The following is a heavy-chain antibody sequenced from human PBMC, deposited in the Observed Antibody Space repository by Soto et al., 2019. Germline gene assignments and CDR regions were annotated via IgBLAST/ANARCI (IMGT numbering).Heavy chain of an antibody. V-gene: IGHV1-3*01. D-gene: IGHD3-3*01. Sequence: ASVKVSCKASGYTFTIYAMHWVLQAPGQRLEWMGWINAGNGNTKYSQKFQGRVTITRDTSASTAYMELSSLRSEDTAVYYCARGFVDFWSGSTRSYYYYYMDVWGKGTTVTVSS. CDR2: INAGNGNT. J-gene: IGHJ6*03. CDR3: ARGFVDFWSGSTRSYYYYYMDV. CDR1: GYTFTIYA.